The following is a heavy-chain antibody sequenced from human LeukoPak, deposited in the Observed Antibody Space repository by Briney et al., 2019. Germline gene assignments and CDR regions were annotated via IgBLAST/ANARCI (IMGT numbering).Heavy chain of an antibody. CDR3: ARLGGDTYYFGSASYPNWYFDL. V-gene: IGHV5-51*01. CDR1: GYTFTSYC. J-gene: IGHJ2*01. CDR2: IYPDDSDT. Sequence: GESLKISCQASGYTFTSYCIGWVRQMPGKGLECMGIIYPDDSDTTYSPSFQGQVTISADKSFSTAYLQWSSLKASDTAIYYCARLGGDTYYFGSASYPNWYFDLWGRGTLVTVSS. D-gene: IGHD3-10*01.